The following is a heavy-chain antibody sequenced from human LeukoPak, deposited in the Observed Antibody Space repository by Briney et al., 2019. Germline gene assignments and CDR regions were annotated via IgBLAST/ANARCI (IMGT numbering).Heavy chain of an antibody. V-gene: IGHV3-48*03. CDR3: SRDRGAGDIYFDY. J-gene: IGHJ4*02. D-gene: IGHD4/OR15-4a*01. CDR1: GFTFSSYG. Sequence: GGSLRLSCAASGFTFSSYGMNWVRQAPGKGPEWISYISRSGATIYYADSVKGRFTISRDNAKNSLYLQMSGLGAEDTAIYYCSRDRGAGDIYFDYWGQGTLVTVSS. CDR2: ISRSGATI.